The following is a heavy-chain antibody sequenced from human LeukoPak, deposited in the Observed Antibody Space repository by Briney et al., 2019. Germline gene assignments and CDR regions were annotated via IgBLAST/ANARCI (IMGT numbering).Heavy chain of an antibody. D-gene: IGHD6-13*01. Sequence: GGSLRLSCTTSGFNFNNAWMNWVRQAPGKGLEWVGRIKSRTDGGTTVYSAPVKGRFTISRDNAKNSLYLQMNSLRAEDTALYYCAKTGSSAAAGTVGLSYFDYWGRGTLVTVSS. J-gene: IGHJ4*02. V-gene: IGHV3-15*07. CDR2: IKSRTDGGTT. CDR3: AKTGSSAAAGTVGLSYFDY. CDR1: GFNFNNAW.